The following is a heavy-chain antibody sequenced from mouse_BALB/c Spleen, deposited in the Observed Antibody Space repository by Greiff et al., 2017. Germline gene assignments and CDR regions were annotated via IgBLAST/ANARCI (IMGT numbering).Heavy chain of an antibody. CDR2: IDPSDSYT. CDR1: GYTFTSYW. D-gene: IGHD2-3*01. J-gene: IGHJ4*01. CDR3: TRSYDGYPYYAMDY. Sequence: QVQLQQPGAELVKPGASVKMSCKASGYTFTSYWMHWVKQRPGQGLEWIGTIDPSDSYTSYNQKFKGKATLTVDTSSSTAYMQLSSLTSEDSAVYYCTRSYDGYPYYAMDYWGQGTSVTVSS. V-gene: IGHV1S127*01.